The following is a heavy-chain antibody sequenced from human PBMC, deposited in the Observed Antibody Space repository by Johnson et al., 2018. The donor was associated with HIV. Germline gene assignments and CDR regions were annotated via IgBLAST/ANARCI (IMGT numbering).Heavy chain of an antibody. CDR2: IDWNGGKQ. D-gene: IGHD3-10*01. CDR1: GFTVSSNY. CDR3: ASDNGGTKDAFDM. J-gene: IGHJ3*02. V-gene: IGHV3-53*01. Sequence: VQLVESGGGLIQPGGSLRLSCAASGFTVSSNYMSWVRQAPGKGLEWVYGIDWNGGKQGYVGSVKGRFTISRDNGKNSLYLQMNSLRAEDTAVYYCASDNGGTKDAFDMWGKGTMVTVCS.